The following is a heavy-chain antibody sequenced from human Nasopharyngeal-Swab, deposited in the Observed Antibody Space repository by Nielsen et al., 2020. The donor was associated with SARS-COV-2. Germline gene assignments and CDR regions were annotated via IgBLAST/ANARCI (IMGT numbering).Heavy chain of an antibody. J-gene: IGHJ6*02. CDR3: ASLGDSSSYRYYGMDV. V-gene: IGHV1-69*13. D-gene: IGHD6-6*01. CDR2: IIPIFGTA. Sequence: SVKVSCKASGGTFSSYAISWVRQAPGQGLEWMGGIIPIFGTANYAQKFQGRVTITADESTSTAYMELSSLKSEETAVYYCASLGDSSSYRYYGMDVWGQGTTVTVSS. CDR1: GGTFSSYA.